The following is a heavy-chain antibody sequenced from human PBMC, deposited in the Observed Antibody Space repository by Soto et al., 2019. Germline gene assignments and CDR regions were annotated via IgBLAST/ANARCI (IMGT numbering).Heavy chain of an antibody. CDR1: GGSISSYY. Sequence: SETLSLSCTVSGGSISSYYWSWIRQPPGKGLEWIGYIYYSGSTNYNPSLKSRVTISVDTSKNQFSLKLSSVTAADTAVYYCARYSRGSFAYWGQGTLVTVSS. J-gene: IGHJ4*02. D-gene: IGHD6-19*01. CDR3: ARYSRGSFAY. CDR2: IYYSGST. V-gene: IGHV4-59*01.